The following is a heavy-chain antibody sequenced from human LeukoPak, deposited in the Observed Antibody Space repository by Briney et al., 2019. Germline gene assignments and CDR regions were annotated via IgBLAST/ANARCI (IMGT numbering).Heavy chain of an antibody. CDR2: ISGSGGST. J-gene: IGHJ4*02. CDR3: AKRGILSYYDSSGYQPGFDY. V-gene: IGHV3-23*01. CDR1: GFTFSSYA. D-gene: IGHD3-22*01. Sequence: GASLRLSCAASGFTFSSYAMSWVRQAPGKGLEWVSAISGSGGSTYYADSVKGRFTISRDNSKNTLYLQMNSLRAEDTAVYYCAKRGILSYYDSSGYQPGFDYWGQGTLVTVSS.